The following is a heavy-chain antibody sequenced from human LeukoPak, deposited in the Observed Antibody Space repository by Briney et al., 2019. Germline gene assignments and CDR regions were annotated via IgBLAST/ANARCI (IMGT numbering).Heavy chain of an antibody. D-gene: IGHD1-26*01. J-gene: IGHJ4*02. Sequence: GGSLRLSCAASGFTFSSYEMNWVRQAPGKGLEWVSVIYSGGSTYYADSVKGRFTISRDNSKNTLYLQMNSLRAEDTAVYYCARDGPLSGSYNYWGQGTLVTVSS. CDR3: ARDGPLSGSYNY. V-gene: IGHV3-53*01. CDR2: IYSGGST. CDR1: GFTFSSYE.